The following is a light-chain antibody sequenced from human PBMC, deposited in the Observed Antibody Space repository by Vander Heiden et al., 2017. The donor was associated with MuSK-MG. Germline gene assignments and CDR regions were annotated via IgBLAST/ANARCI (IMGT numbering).Light chain of an antibody. J-gene: IGKJ2*01. CDR3: QQSYSVPYT. CDR2: ATS. CDR1: QSISNY. Sequence: DIQMTQSPSSVAASIGDRVTITCRASQSISNYLNWYQQRPGQAPTLLIFATSTVQSGVPLRFSGSGSGTDFTLTISSLQPDDFATYFCQQSYSVPYTFGQGTKLEI. V-gene: IGKV1-39*01.